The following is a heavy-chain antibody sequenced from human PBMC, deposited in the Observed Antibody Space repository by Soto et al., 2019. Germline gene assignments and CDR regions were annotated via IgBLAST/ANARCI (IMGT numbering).Heavy chain of an antibody. CDR1: GFTFSSYG. D-gene: IGHD3-9*01. Sequence: QVQLVESGGGVVQPGRSLRLSCAASGFTFSSYGMHWVRQAPGKGLEWGAVISYDGSNKYYADSVKGRFTISRDNSKNTLYLQMNSLRAEDTAVYYCAKGPRSVIYDILTGYFDYWGQGTLVTVSS. V-gene: IGHV3-30*18. J-gene: IGHJ4*02. CDR2: ISYDGSNK. CDR3: AKGPRSVIYDILTGYFDY.